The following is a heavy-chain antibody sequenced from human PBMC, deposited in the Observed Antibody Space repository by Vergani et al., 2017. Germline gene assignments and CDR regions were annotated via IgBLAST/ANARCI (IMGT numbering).Heavy chain of an antibody. CDR3: ARQGLRWRSFDN. CDR1: GFTFSSYS. V-gene: IGHV3-48*01. J-gene: IGHJ4*02. D-gene: IGHD4-23*01. CDR2: IDSSSGTI. Sequence: EVQLVESGGGLVQSGGSLRLSCAASGFTFSSYSMNWVRQAPGKGLEWISNIDSSSGTIYYADSGRGRFTISRDNAQNSLYLQMNSLRADDTAVYYCARQGLRWRSFDNWGQGTLVTVSS.